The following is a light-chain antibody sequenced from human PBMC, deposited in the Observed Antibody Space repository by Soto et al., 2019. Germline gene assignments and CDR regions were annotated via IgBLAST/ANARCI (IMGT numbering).Light chain of an antibody. V-gene: IGLV2-14*01. Sequence: QSVVAQPASVSGSPGQSITISCTGASSDVGGYNYVSWYQHHPGRAPKLMIYEVSNRPSGVSNRFSGSKSGNTASLTISGLQAEDEADYYCSSYTSITTLYVFGTGTKV. CDR1: SSDVGGYNY. J-gene: IGLJ1*01. CDR2: EVS. CDR3: SSYTSITTLYV.